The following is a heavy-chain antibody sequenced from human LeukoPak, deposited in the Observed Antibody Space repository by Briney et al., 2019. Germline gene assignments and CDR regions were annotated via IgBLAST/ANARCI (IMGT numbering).Heavy chain of an antibody. D-gene: IGHD6-13*01. CDR2: IIPIFGTA. V-gene: IGHV1-69*05. Sequence: GASVKVSCKASGGTFSSYAISWVRQAPGQGLEWMGGIIPIFGTANYAQKFQGRVTITTDESTSTAYMELSSLRSEDTAVYYCARAGYSSSWYGPEVYYHYMDVWGKGTTVTVSS. J-gene: IGHJ6*03. CDR3: ARAGYSSSWYGPEVYYHYMDV. CDR1: GGTFSSYA.